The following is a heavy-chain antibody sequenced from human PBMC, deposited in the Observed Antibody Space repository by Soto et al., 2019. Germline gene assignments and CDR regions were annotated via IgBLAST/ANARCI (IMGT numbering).Heavy chain of an antibody. CDR3: ARVRGNQLLGWFDP. CDR1: GGSFTGYY. V-gene: IGHV4-34*01. CDR2: INHGGST. J-gene: IGHJ5*02. Sequence: TSETLSLTCAVHGGSFTGYYWDWIRQPPGKGLEWIGEINHGGSTNYNPSLKSRVIISVDTSKNQFSLKLTSVTAADTAVYYCARVRGNQLLGWFDPWGQGTLVTVSS. D-gene: IGHD2-2*01.